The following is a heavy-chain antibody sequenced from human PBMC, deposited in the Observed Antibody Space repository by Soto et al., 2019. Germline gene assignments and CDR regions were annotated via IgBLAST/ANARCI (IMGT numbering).Heavy chain of an antibody. J-gene: IGHJ4*02. CDR2: ISGSGGST. V-gene: IGHV3-23*01. Sequence: GGSLRLSCAASGFTFSSYAMSWVRRAPGKGLEWVSAISGSGGSTYYADSVKGRFTISRDNSKNTLYLQMNSRRAEDTAVYYCAKGVTMIVVVINYFDYWGQGTLVTVSS. CDR3: AKGVTMIVVVINYFDY. D-gene: IGHD3-22*01. CDR1: GFTFSSYA.